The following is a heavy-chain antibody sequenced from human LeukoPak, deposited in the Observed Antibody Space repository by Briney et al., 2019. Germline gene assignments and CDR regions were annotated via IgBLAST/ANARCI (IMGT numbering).Heavy chain of an antibody. J-gene: IGHJ6*02. CDR1: GFTFSSYW. D-gene: IGHD3-10*01. V-gene: IGHV3-74*01. CDR2: INSDGSST. Sequence: GGSLRLSCAASGFTFSSYWMHWVRHAPGKGLVWVSRINSDGSSTSYADSVKGRFTISRDNAKNSLYLQMNSLRAEDAAVYYCARAEEKSRFGELYYYYYDMDVWGQGTTVTVSS. CDR3: ARAEEKSRFGELYYYYYDMDV.